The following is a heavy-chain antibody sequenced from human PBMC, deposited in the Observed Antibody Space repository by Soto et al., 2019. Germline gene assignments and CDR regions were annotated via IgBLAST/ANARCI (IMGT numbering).Heavy chain of an antibody. CDR3: ARDLSWIFRIIGPIDD. D-gene: IGHD3-3*01. V-gene: IGHV3-30*04. Sequence: QAQLEESGGGVVQPGMSLRLSCAASGFTFSSYAMHWVRQAPGKGLEWVAVISYDGSNKYYAYSVKGRFTISRDNSKNTLYLQMNSLRTEDTAVYFCARDLSWIFRIIGPIDDWGQGSLVTVSP. J-gene: IGHJ4*02. CDR2: ISYDGSNK. CDR1: GFTFSSYA.